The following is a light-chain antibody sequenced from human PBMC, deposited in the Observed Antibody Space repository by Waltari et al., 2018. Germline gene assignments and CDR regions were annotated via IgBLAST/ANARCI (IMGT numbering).Light chain of an antibody. J-gene: IGKJ1*01. V-gene: IGKV3-20*01. CDR3: QHYVRLPVT. Sequence: SCRASQSVGRSLAWYQQKPGQAPRLLIYGASSRATGVPDRFSGSGSGTDFSLTINRLEPEDFAVYYCQHYVRLPVTFGQGTKVEIK. CDR1: QSVGRS. CDR2: GAS.